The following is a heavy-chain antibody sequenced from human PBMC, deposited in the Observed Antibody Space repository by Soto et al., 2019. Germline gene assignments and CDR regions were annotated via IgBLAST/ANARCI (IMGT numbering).Heavy chain of an antibody. CDR2: ISYDGSNK. D-gene: IGHD2-15*01. CDR1: GFTFSGYA. CDR3: GRDRRGGGVVVVPAIRGLKY. J-gene: IGHJ4*02. Sequence: QVQLVGSGGGVVQPGRSLRLSCAVSGFTFSGYAMHWVRQAPGKGLEWVALISYDGSNKYYADSVKSRFTISRDNSNNELYLQMNSLRAEDTALFYCGRDRRGGGVVVVPAIRGLKYLGQGILVTVSS. V-gene: IGHV3-30-3*01.